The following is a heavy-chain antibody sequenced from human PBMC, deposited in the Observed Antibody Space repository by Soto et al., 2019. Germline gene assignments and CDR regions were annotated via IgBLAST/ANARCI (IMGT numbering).Heavy chain of an antibody. J-gene: IGHJ6*02. CDR2: IYSGGGST. CDR3: AGWGDVATIDYYYYGMDV. D-gene: IGHD5-12*01. V-gene: IGHV3-53*04. Sequence: EVQLVESGGGLVQPGGSLRLSCAASGFTVSSNYMSWVRQAPGKGLEWVSVIYSGGGSTYYADSVKGRFTISRHNSKTTLELQMNSLRAEDTAVYYCAGWGDVATIDYYYYGMDVWGQGTTVTVS. CDR1: GFTVSSNY.